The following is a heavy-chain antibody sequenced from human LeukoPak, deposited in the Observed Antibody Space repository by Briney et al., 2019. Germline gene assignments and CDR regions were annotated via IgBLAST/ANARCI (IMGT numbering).Heavy chain of an antibody. Sequence: PGRSLRLSCAASGFTFSKYWMLWVRHAPGKGTESVSRINTDGTVTTYADSVKGRFTVSRDNAANKMFLQMNSVRDDATAAYYFATKQLLAPPPAFWGQGTPVTVS. CDR3: ATKQLLAPPPAF. J-gene: IGHJ6*02. D-gene: IGHD6-19*01. CDR1: GFTFSKYW. CDR2: INTDGTVT. V-gene: IGHV3-74*01.